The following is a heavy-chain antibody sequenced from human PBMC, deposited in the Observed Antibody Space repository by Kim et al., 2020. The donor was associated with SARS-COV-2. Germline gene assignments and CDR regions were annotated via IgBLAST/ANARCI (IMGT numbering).Heavy chain of an antibody. J-gene: IGHJ6*02. Sequence: ASTVKGRFTISRDNATSTLYLQMNSLRAEDTAVYYCPRRYYYGIDVWGQGTTVTVSS. V-gene: IGHV3-74*01. D-gene: IGHD3-16*01. CDR3: PRRYYYGIDV.